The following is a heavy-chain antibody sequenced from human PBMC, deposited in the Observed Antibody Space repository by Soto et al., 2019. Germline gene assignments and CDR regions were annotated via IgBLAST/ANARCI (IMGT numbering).Heavy chain of an antibody. CDR2: IYYSGST. J-gene: IGHJ4*02. V-gene: IGHV4-30-4*01. CDR1: DDSRSSGDYY. CDR3: ARIPNYYDASGYVY. Sequence: SVADDSRSSGDYYRNRYHKSPGKGPEWIGYIYYSGSTHYNPSLKSRVTMSVDTSKNQFSLKLSSVTAADTAVYYCARIPNYYDASGYVYWGQGTLVTVPS. D-gene: IGHD3-22*01.